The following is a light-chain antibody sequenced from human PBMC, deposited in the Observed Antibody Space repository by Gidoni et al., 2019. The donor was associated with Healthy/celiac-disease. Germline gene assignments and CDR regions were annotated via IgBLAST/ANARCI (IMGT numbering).Light chain of an antibody. J-gene: IGKJ4*01. CDR1: QSISSY. V-gene: IGKV1-39*01. CDR2: AA. Sequence: DLQMTQSPSPLSASVGDRVTITCRASQSISSYLNWYQQKPGKAPKLLIYAASRFSGSGSGTDCTLTISSLQPEDFATYYCQQSYSTLLTFGGGTKVEI. CDR3: QQSYSTLLT.